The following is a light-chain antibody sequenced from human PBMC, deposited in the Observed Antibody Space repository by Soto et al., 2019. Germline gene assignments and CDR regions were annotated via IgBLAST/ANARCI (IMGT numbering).Light chain of an antibody. V-gene: IGKV4-1*01. J-gene: IGKJ1*01. CDR2: WAS. CDR3: QQYYRPWT. Sequence: DIVMTQSPDSLAVSLGERATINCKSSQSVLYSSNNKNYLAWYQQKPGQPPKLLIYWASTRESGVPDRFSGSGSETDFTLTSSSLQAEDVAVYYCQQYYRPWTFGQGTKVEIK. CDR1: QSVLYSSNNKNY.